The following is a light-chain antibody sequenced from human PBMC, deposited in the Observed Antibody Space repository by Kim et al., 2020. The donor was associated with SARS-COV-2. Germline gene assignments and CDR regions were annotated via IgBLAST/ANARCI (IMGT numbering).Light chain of an antibody. V-gene: IGKV3-11*01. CDR1: QSVSSY. Sequence: EIVLTQSPATLSLSPGERATLSCRASQSVSSYLAWYQQKLGQAPRLLIYDASNRATGIPARFSGSGSGTDFTLTISSLEPEDFAVYYCQQSDSCPRTFGQGTKVDIK. J-gene: IGKJ1*01. CDR3: QQSDSCPRT. CDR2: DAS.